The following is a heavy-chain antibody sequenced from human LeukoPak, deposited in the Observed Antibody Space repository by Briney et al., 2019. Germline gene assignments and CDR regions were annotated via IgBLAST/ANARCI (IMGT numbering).Heavy chain of an antibody. V-gene: IGHV3-11*05. D-gene: IGHD3-22*01. CDR2: ISPSTSHT. CDR1: GFTFSDYY. CDR3: ARGRGSGGYYQN. J-gene: IGHJ4*02. Sequence: PGGSLRLSCAASGFTFSDYYMSWIRQAPGKGLEWISYISPSTSHTNYADSVKGRFTISRDNAHTSLYLQMNNLRAEDTAVYYCARGRGSGGYYQNWGQGTLVTDPS.